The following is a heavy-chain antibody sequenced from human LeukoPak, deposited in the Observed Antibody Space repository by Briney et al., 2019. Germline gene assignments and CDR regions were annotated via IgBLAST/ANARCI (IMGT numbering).Heavy chain of an antibody. CDR2: ISWNSGSI. CDR3: AKASFGSHSSGWYLDY. Sequence: GGSLRLSCAASGFTFDDYAMHWVRQAPGKGLEWVSGISWNSGSIGYADSVKGRFTISRDNAKNSLYLQMNSLRAEDTALYYCAKASFGSHSSGWYLDYWGQGTLVTVSS. CDR1: GFTFDDYA. J-gene: IGHJ4*02. D-gene: IGHD6-19*01. V-gene: IGHV3-9*01.